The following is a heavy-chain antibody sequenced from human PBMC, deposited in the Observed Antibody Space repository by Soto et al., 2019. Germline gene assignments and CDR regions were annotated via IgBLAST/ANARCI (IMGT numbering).Heavy chain of an antibody. CDR2: ISGSGGST. V-gene: IGHV3-23*01. J-gene: IGHJ3*02. CDR3: AKPDHYDILTGSGAFDI. CDR1: GFTFSSYA. D-gene: IGHD3-9*01. Sequence: GGSLRLSCAASGFTFSSYAMSWVRQAPGKGLEWVSAISGSGGSTYYADSVKGRFTISRDNSKNTLYLQMNSLRAEDTAVYYCAKPDHYDILTGSGAFDIWGQGTMVTVSS.